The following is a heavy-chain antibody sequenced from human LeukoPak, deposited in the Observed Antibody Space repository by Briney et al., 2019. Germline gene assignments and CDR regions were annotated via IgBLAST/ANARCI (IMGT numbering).Heavy chain of an antibody. D-gene: IGHD3-10*01. CDR1: AYTFRGNV. J-gene: IGHJ5*02. V-gene: IGHV1-3*01. Sequence: ASVKVSCKASAYTFRGNVMHWVRQAPGQGLEWMGWINGADGDTNYSPRLQGRVTITRDTSANTVYMELNSLGFEDTSVYYCATERLGDTWFDPWGQGTLVTVSS. CDR2: INGADGDT. CDR3: ATERLGDTWFDP.